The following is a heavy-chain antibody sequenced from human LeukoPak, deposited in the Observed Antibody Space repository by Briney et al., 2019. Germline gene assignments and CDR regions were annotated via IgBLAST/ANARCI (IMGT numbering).Heavy chain of an antibody. Sequence: GGSLRLSCAASGFTFSSYEMNWVRQAPGKGLEWVSFISSSGSAIHYADSVRGRFTISRDNAKNSLFPQMSRLRAEDTAVYYCAREKLSFFDSSGYFDHWGQGTLVTVSS. CDR3: AREKLSFFDSSGYFDH. D-gene: IGHD3-22*01. CDR2: ISSSGSAI. J-gene: IGHJ4*02. CDR1: GFTFSSYE. V-gene: IGHV3-48*03.